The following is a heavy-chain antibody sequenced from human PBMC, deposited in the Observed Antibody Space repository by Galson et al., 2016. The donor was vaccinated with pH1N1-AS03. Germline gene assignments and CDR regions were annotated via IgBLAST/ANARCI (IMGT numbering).Heavy chain of an antibody. CDR1: GFTFDAYA. Sequence: SLRLSCAGSGFTFDAYAMHWVRQGPEKGLEWVSGIDRNSGTIGYTDSVKGRFTISRDNAKNSLYLEMNSLRAEDTALYYCAKSPGYCSAGSCSDQGYFDYWGQGTLVTVSS. D-gene: IGHD2-15*01. V-gene: IGHV3-9*01. CDR2: IDRNSGTI. CDR3: AKSPGYCSAGSCSDQGYFDY. J-gene: IGHJ4*02.